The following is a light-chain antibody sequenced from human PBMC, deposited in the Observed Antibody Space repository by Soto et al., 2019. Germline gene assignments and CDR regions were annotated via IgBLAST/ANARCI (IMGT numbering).Light chain of an antibody. J-gene: IGKJ1*01. Sequence: DIQMTQSPSSLSASVGDRVTITFRASQSISSYLNWYQQKPGKAPKLLIYAASTLQFGVPSRFSGSGSGTDFTLTISSLQPEDFATYYCQQSYRSPTFGQGTKVDIK. CDR2: AAS. V-gene: IGKV1-39*01. CDR3: QQSYRSPT. CDR1: QSISSY.